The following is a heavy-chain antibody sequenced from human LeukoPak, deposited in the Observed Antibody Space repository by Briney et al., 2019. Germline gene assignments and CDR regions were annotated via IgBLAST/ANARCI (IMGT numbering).Heavy chain of an antibody. V-gene: IGHV3-7*01. CDR2: IKQDGSDK. D-gene: IGHD3-9*01. J-gene: IGHJ3*02. Sequence: PGGSLRLSCAASGFTFSSHWMTWVRQAPGKGLEWVANIKQDGSDKYYVDSVKGRFTISRDNAKNSLYLQMNSLRAEDTAVYYCARDNVGDILTGYYDAFDIWGQGTMVTVSS. CDR1: GFTFSSHW. CDR3: ARDNVGDILTGYYDAFDI.